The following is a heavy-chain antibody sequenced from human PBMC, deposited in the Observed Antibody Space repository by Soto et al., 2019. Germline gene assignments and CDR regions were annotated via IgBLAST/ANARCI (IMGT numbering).Heavy chain of an antibody. V-gene: IGHV4-34*01. CDR2: INHSGST. CDR3: ARGRKVYGDYREDY. CDR1: GGSFSGYY. Sequence: QVQLQQWGAGLLKPSETLSLTCAVYGGSFSGYYWSWIRQPPGKGLEWIGEINHSGSTNYNPSLKSRVTISVDTSKNQCYLKLSSVTAADTAVYYCARGRKVYGDYREDYWGQGTLVTVSS. J-gene: IGHJ4*02. D-gene: IGHD4-17*01.